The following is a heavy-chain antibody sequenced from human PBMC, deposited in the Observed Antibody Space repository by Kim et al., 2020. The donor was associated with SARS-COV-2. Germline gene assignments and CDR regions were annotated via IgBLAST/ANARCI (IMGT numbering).Heavy chain of an antibody. D-gene: IGHD3-3*01. J-gene: IGHJ4*02. V-gene: IGHV4-34*01. Sequence: SETLSLTCAVYGGSFSGYYWSWIRQPPGKGLEWIGEINHSGSTNYNPSLKSRVTISVDTSKNQFSLKLSSVTAADTAVYYCANRSYYDFWSGYSGFDYWGQGTLVTVSS. CDR1: GGSFSGYY. CDR3: ANRSYYDFWSGYSGFDY. CDR2: INHSGST.